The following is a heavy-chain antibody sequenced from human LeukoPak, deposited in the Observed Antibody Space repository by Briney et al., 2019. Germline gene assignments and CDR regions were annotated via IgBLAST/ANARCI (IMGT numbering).Heavy chain of an antibody. CDR1: GFTFSSYE. V-gene: IGHV3-48*03. CDR3: ARVVSSGWYSDY. D-gene: IGHD6-19*01. J-gene: IGHJ4*02. Sequence: GGSLRLSCAASGFTFSSYEMNWVRQAPGKGLEWVSYISSSGSTIYYADSVKGRFTISRDNAKNSPYLQMNSLRAGDTAVYYCARVVSSGWYSDYWGQGTLVTVSS. CDR2: ISSSGSTI.